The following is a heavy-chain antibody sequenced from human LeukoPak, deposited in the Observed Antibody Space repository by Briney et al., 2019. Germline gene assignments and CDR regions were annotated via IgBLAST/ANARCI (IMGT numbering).Heavy chain of an antibody. D-gene: IGHD4-11*01. V-gene: IGHV5-51*01. CDR2: IYPGDSDA. CDR3: ARRVYSNYWYFDL. Sequence: KPGESLKISCKGSGYSFTSYWIGWVRQMPGKGLEWMGIIYPGDSDARYGPSFQGQVTISADKSISTAYLQWSSLKASDTAIYYCARRVYSNYWYFDLWGRGTLVTVSS. CDR1: GYSFTSYW. J-gene: IGHJ2*01.